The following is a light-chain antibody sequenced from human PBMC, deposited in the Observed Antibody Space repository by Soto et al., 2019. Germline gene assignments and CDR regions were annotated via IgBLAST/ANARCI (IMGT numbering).Light chain of an antibody. CDR3: QSYDSSLSGYV. V-gene: IGLV1-40*01. J-gene: IGLJ1*01. CDR1: SSNIGAGYD. CDR2: GNS. Sequence: QSVLTQPPSVSGAPGQRVTISCTGSSSNIGAGYDVHWYQQLPGTAPKLLIYGNSNRPSGVPDRFSGSKSGTSASLAITGLQAEYEADYYCQSYDSSLSGYVLGNGTKLTVL.